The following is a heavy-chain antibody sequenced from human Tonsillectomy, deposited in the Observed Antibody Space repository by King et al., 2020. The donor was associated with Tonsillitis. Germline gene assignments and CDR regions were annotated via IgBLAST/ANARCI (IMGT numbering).Heavy chain of an antibody. D-gene: IGHD6-19*01. Sequence: VQLQESGPGLVKPSETLSLTCTVSGGSISSYYWSWIRQPPGKGLEWIGYIYYSGSTNYNPSLESRVTISVDTSKNQFSLKLSSVTAADTAVYYCARVGAVAGTYYFDYWGQGTLVTVSS. V-gene: IGHV4-59*01. J-gene: IGHJ4*02. CDR1: GGSISSYY. CDR2: IYYSGST. CDR3: ARVGAVAGTYYFDY.